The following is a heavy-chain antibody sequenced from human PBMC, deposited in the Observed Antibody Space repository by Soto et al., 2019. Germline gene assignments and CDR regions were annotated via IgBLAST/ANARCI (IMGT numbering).Heavy chain of an antibody. CDR3: ARARRFGELLGSYYYYGMDV. CDR1: GFTFSSYG. D-gene: IGHD3-10*01. Sequence: QVQLVESGGGVVQPGRSLRLSCAESGFTFSSYGMHWVRQAPGKGLEWVAVIWYDGSNKYYADSVKGRFTISRDNSKNTLYLQMSSLRAEDTAVYYCARARRFGELLGSYYYYGMDVWGQGTTVTVSS. J-gene: IGHJ6*02. V-gene: IGHV3-33*01. CDR2: IWYDGSNK.